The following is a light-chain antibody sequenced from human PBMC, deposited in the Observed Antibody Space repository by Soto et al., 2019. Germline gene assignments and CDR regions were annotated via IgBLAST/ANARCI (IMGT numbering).Light chain of an antibody. CDR3: AACDDRLNGVV. J-gene: IGLJ2*01. CDR1: SSNIGINS. V-gene: IGLV1-44*01. CDR2: SNY. Sequence: QSVMTQPPSASGTPGQRVTISCSGRSSNIGINSVNWYQQLPGTAPKLLIYSNYQRPSGVPHRFSGSRSGTSSSLASSGLQSEDEAHYYCAACDDRLNGVVFGGGTKLTVL.